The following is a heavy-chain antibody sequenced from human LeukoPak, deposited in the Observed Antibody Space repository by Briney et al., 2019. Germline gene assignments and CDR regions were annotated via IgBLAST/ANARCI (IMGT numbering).Heavy chain of an antibody. CDR1: GASMRDHY. CDR2: IYYMLNA. D-gene: IGHD6-19*01. J-gene: IGHJ4*02. CDR3: ATSFRSGWGFDS. Sequence: SETLSLTCAVSGASMRDHYWTWIRQPPGKGLEWIGNIYYMLNANSYNPSLKSRVSISMDTPGTQFSLKLNSVTAADTAVYYCATSFRSGWGFDSWGQGILVAVSS. V-gene: IGHV4-59*11.